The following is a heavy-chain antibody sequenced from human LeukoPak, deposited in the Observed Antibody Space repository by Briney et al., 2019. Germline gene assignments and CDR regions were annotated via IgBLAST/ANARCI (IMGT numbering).Heavy chain of an antibody. J-gene: IGHJ4*02. V-gene: IGHV4-59*01. CDR3: TKGYYEPFDV. CDR1: SGFITHYY. CDR2: FSDTGRT. D-gene: IGHD3-16*01. Sequence: SETLSLTCTVSSGFITHYYWNWVRQPPGKGLEWIGCFSDTGRTTYNPSLKRRLTISVDTSKRQFSLTLTSLTAADTAVYYCTKGYYEPFDVWGQGILVTVSS.